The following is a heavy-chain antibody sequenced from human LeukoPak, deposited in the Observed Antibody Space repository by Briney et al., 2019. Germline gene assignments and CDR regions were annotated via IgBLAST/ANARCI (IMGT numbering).Heavy chain of an antibody. CDR1: GGTFSSYA. Sequence: ASVKVSCKASGGTFSSYAISWVRQAPGQGLEWMGGIIPIFGTRNYAQKFQGRVTITADKSTSTAYMELSSLRSEDTAVYYCAGSYYKSYFDYWGQGTLVTVSS. J-gene: IGHJ4*02. CDR2: IIPIFGTR. CDR3: AGSYYKSYFDY. V-gene: IGHV1-69*06. D-gene: IGHD3-10*01.